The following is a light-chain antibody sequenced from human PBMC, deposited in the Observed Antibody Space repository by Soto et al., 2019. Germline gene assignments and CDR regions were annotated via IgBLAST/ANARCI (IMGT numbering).Light chain of an antibody. CDR1: QTISSW. CDR3: QHYNSYSEA. J-gene: IGKJ1*01. Sequence: DIQTSQSPSTLSVSLRDRVTSTCLASQTISSWLAWYQQKPGKAPKLLIYKASTLKSGVPSRFSGSGSGTEFTLTISSLQPDDFATYYCQHYNSYSEAFGQGTKVDIK. CDR2: KAS. V-gene: IGKV1-5*03.